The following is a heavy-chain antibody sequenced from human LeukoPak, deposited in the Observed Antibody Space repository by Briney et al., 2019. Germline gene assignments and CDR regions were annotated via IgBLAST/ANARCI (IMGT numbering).Heavy chain of an antibody. V-gene: IGHV3-48*03. CDR1: GFTFSAFD. Sequence: GGSLRLSCAASGFTFSAFDMTWVRQAPGKGLEWLSYISADSTVVHYADSVRRRFTISRDNAKNSLHLHLNSLRAEDTAIYYCARETRGGTYRYNFLDSWGLRTLVTVSS. CDR3: ARETRGGTYRYNFLDS. D-gene: IGHD3-16*02. CDR2: ISADSTVV. J-gene: IGHJ4*02.